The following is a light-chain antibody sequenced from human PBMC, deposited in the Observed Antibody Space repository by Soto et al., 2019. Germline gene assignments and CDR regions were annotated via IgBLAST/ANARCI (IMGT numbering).Light chain of an antibody. V-gene: IGKV3-11*01. CDR1: QSVSDY. CDR3: QHRSKRFTIT. CDR2: DTY. J-gene: IGKJ5*01. Sequence: EIVLTQSPASLSLSPGEGATLSCRASQSVSDYLAWYQQKPGQAPRLLIYDTYKRVTGIPSRFSGSGSGTDFTLTISSLEPEYFALYFCQHRSKRFTITFGQGTRLEIK.